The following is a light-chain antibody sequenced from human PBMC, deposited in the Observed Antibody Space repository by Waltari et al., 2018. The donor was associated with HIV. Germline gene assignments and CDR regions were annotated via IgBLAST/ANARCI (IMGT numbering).Light chain of an antibody. CDR3: GTWDNSLKAGV. V-gene: IGLV1-51*01. Sequence: QSVLTQPPSVSAAPGQKVTISCSGSNSNIGNTYVAGYQQFPGTAPKLLIFDNTDRPSGIPDRFSGSKSGTSATLGITGLQIGDEADYYCGTWDNSLKAGVFGGGTRLTVL. J-gene: IGLJ3*02. CDR1: NSNIGNTY. CDR2: DNT.